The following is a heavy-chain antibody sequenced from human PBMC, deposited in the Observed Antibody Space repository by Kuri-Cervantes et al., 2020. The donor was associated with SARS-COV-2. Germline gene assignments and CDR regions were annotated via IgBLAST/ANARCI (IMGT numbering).Heavy chain of an antibody. CDR1: GGTFSSYT. Sequence: SVKVSCKASGGTFSSYTISWVRQAPGQGLEWMGRIIPILGIANYAQKFQGRVTITADESTSTAYMVLSSLRSEDTAVYYCARTNDYYDSSGYYRGNWFDPWGQGTRVTVSS. J-gene: IGHJ5*02. D-gene: IGHD3-22*01. CDR2: IIPILGIA. V-gene: IGHV1-69*02. CDR3: ARTNDYYDSSGYYRGNWFDP.